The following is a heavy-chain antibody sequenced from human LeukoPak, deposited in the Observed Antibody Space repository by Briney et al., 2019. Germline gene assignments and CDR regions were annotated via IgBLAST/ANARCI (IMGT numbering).Heavy chain of an antibody. V-gene: IGHV5-51*01. CDR3: ASDYYYDSSGHAFDI. CDR1: GYTFPNYW. CDR2: IYPDDSDT. Sequence: GESLRISCKGSGYTFPNYWIGWVRQTPGKGLEWMGIIYPDDSDTRYSPSFQGQVTISSDKSISTAYLQWSSLKASDTAMYYCASDYYYDSSGHAFDIWGQGTMVTVSS. D-gene: IGHD3-22*01. J-gene: IGHJ3*02.